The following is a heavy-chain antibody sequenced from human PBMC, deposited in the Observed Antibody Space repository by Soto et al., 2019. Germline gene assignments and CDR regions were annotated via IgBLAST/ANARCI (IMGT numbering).Heavy chain of an antibody. V-gene: IGHV4-39*01. CDR2: IFYSGST. D-gene: IGHD2-15*01. J-gene: IGHJ6*02. Sequence: SETLSLTCTVSGGSISSSSYYWGWIRQPPGKGLEWIGSIFYSGSTYYNPSLKSRVTISVDTSKNQFSLRLSSVTAADTAVYYCARHLTYCSAGSCYSDFPYYGMDVWGQGTTVTVS. CDR3: ARHLTYCSAGSCYSDFPYYGMDV. CDR1: GGSISSSSYY.